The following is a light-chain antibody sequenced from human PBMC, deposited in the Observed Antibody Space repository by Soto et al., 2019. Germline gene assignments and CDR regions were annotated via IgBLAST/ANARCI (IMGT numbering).Light chain of an antibody. J-gene: IGKJ4*01. CDR3: QQLYSYRLT. V-gene: IGKV1-9*01. CDR1: QGTSSY. CDR2: ATS. Sequence: DIQLTQSPSFLSASVGDRVTITCRASQGTSSYLAWYQQKPGKAPNLLIYATSTLQSGVPSRFSGSGSGTEFTLTISNLQPEDFASYYCQQLYSYRLTFGGGTRWIS.